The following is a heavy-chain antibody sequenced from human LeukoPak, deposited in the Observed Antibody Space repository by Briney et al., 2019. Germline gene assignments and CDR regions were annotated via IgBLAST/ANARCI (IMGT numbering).Heavy chain of an antibody. Sequence: GGSLRLSCAASGFTFSSYSMNWVRQAPGKELEWVSSISSSSSYIYYADSVKGRFTISRDNAKNSLYLQTNSLRAEDTAVYYCARDEGYCSSTSCYFVDYWGQGTLVTVSS. CDR1: GFTFSSYS. CDR3: ARDEGYCSSTSCYFVDY. V-gene: IGHV3-21*01. J-gene: IGHJ4*02. CDR2: ISSSSSYI. D-gene: IGHD2-2*01.